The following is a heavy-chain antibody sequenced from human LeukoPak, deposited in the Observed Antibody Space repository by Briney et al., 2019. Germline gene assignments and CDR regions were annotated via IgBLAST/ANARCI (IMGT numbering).Heavy chain of an antibody. CDR1: GYTLTELS. CDR3: ARDQKDYYDSSGYYP. J-gene: IGHJ5*02. D-gene: IGHD3-22*01. V-gene: IGHV1-24*01. CDR2: FDPEDGET. Sequence: ASVKVSCKVSGYTLTELSMHWVRQAPGKGLEWMGGFDPEDGETIYAQKFQGRVTMTRDTSISTAYMELSRLRSDDTAVYYCARDQKDYYDSSGYYPWGQGTLVTVSS.